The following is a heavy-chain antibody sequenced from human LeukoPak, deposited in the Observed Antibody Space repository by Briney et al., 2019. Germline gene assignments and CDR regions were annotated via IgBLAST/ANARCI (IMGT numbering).Heavy chain of an antibody. V-gene: IGHV4-34*01. CDR3: ARGTIGDYWRPAKYYFDY. Sequence: SETLSLTCAVYGGSFSGYYWSWIRQPPGKGLEWIGEINHSGSTNYIPSLKSRVTISVDTSKNQFSLKLSSVTAADTAVYYCARGTIGDYWRPAKYYFDYWGQGTLVTVSS. CDR1: GGSFSGYY. J-gene: IGHJ4*02. CDR2: INHSGST. D-gene: IGHD4-17*01.